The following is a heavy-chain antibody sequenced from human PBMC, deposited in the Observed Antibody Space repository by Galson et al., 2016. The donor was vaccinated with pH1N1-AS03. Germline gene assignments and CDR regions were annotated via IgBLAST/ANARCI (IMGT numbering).Heavy chain of an antibody. CDR3: ARMGGAGYNTYYFDF. D-gene: IGHD5-24*01. V-gene: IGHV2-70*04. J-gene: IGHJ4*02. Sequence: PALVKPTQTLTLTCSFSGLSVSTTGMRVSWIRQPPGKALEWLAFIDWADDKFYSTSLKTRLTISRDTSKNQGVLTMTNIEPVDTATYYCARMGGAGYNTYYFDFWGQGTLVTVSS. CDR2: IDWADDK. CDR1: GLSVSTTGMR.